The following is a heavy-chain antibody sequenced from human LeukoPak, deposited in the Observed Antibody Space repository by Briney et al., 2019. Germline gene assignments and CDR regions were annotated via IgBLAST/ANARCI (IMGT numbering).Heavy chain of an antibody. J-gene: IGHJ3*02. CDR2: ISAYNGNT. V-gene: IGHV1-18*01. D-gene: IGHD3-16*02. CDR1: GYTFTSYG. Sequence: ASVKVSCKASGYTFTSYGISWVRQAPGQGLEWMGWISAYNGNTNYAQKLQGRVTMTEDTSTDTAYMELSSLRSEDTAVYYCARGQLRLGELSSDIWGQGTMVTVSS. CDR3: ARGQLRLGELSSDI.